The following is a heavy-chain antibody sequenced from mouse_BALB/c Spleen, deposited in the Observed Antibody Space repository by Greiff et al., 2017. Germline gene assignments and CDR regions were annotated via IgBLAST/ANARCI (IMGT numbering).Heavy chain of an antibody. Sequence: EVQGVESGGDLVKPGGSLKLSCAASGFTFSSYGMSWVRQTPDKRLEWVATISSGGSYTYYPDSVKGRFTISRDNAKNTLYLQMSSLKSEDTAMYYCAILRSFMDYWGQGTSVTVSS. CDR1: GFTFSSYG. J-gene: IGHJ4*01. CDR3: AILRSFMDY. CDR2: ISSGGSYT. V-gene: IGHV5-6*01. D-gene: IGHD1-1*01.